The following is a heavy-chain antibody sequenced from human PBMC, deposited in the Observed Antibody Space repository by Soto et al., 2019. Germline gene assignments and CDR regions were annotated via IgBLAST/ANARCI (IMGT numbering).Heavy chain of an antibody. J-gene: IGHJ4*02. V-gene: IGHV4-38-2*01. CDR1: GYSISSGYY. CDR3: ARVSYFDGGGFYYYFDY. CDR2: MHHSGST. Sequence: PSETLSLTCAVSGYSISSGYYWGWIRQPPGKGLQWIGNMHHSGSTYYNPSLKSRVTISIDTSKNQFSLKLSSVTAADEAVYYCARVSYFDGGGFYYYFDYWGQGTLVTVSS. D-gene: IGHD3-22*01.